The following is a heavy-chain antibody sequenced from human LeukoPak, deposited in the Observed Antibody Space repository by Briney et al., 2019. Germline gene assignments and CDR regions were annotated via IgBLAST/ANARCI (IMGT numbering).Heavy chain of an antibody. J-gene: IGHJ6*03. CDR1: GGSISSYY. V-gene: IGHV4-59*01. CDR2: IYYSGST. Sequence: SETLSLTCTVSGGSISSYYWSWIRQPPGKGLEWIGYIYYSGSTNYNPSLKSRVTISVDTSKNQFSLKLSSVTAADTAVYYCARSPLGYCDLDYYYMDVWGKGTTVTVSS. D-gene: IGHD3-3*01. CDR3: ARSPLGYCDLDYYYMDV.